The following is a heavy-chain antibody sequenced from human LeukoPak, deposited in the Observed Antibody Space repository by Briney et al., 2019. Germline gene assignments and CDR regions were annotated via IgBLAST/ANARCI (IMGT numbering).Heavy chain of an antibody. CDR3: ARELTNGSPGVLDY. D-gene: IGHD1-26*01. CDR2: INEDGSAK. CDR1: GFTFSNCW. Sequence: PGGSLRLSCAASGFTFSNCWMTWVRQAPGKGLEWVASINEDGSAKYHVDSVKGRFSISRDNAKNSLFLQINSLRAEDTAVYYCARELTNGSPGVLDYWGQGTLVTVSS. J-gene: IGHJ4*02. V-gene: IGHV3-7*04.